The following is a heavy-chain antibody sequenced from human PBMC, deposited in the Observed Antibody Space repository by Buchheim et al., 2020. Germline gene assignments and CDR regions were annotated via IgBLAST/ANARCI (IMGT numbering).Heavy chain of an antibody. CDR2: IYHSGST. D-gene: IGHD6-13*01. V-gene: IGHV4-4*02. J-gene: IGHJ4*02. CDR3: ASIAAAGTNSRGSDY. CDR1: GGSISSSNW. Sequence: QVQLQESGPGRVKPSGTLSLTCAVSGGSISSSNWWSWVRQPPGKGLAWIGEIYHSGSTNYNPSLKSRVTILVDKSKNQFYLKLSSVTAADTAVYYCASIAAAGTNSRGSDYWGQGTL.